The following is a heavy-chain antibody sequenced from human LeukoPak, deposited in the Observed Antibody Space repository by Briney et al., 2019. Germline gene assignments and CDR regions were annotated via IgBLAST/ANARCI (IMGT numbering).Heavy chain of an antibody. CDR3: ARDFEVVAAQDY. Sequence: GGSLRLSCAASGFTFSSYGMHWVRQAPGKGLEWVAVISYDGSNKYYADSVKGRFTISRDNAKNSLYLQMNSLRAEDTALYYCARDFEVVAAQDYWGQGTLVTVSS. D-gene: IGHD2-15*01. V-gene: IGHV3-30*03. CDR2: ISYDGSNK. J-gene: IGHJ4*02. CDR1: GFTFSSYG.